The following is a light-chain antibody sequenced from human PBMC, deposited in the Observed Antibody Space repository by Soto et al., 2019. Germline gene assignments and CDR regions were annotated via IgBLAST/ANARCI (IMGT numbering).Light chain of an antibody. CDR1: QDISKN. J-gene: IGKJ5*01. CDR3: QQYDNLLPIT. CDR2: DAP. V-gene: IGKV1-33*01. Sequence: IQMTQSPSSLSASVGDRVTITCQASQDISKNLNWYQQKPGKAPKLLIYDAPSLQTGVPSRFSGSGSATHFTFPISSLQPEDVATYYCQQYDNLLPITFGQGTRLEIK.